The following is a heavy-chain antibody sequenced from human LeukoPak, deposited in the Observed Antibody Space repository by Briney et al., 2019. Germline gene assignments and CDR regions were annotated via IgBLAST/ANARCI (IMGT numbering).Heavy chain of an antibody. D-gene: IGHD3-22*01. Sequence: PSETLSLTXTVSGGSISSSSYYWGWIRQPPGKGLEWIGSIYYSGSTYYNPSLKSRVTISVDTSKNQFSLKLSSVTAADTAVYYCATRPTYYYDSSGYYWGQGTLVTVSS. J-gene: IGHJ4*02. V-gene: IGHV4-39*01. CDR3: ATRPTYYYDSSGYY. CDR1: GGSISSSSYY. CDR2: IYYSGST.